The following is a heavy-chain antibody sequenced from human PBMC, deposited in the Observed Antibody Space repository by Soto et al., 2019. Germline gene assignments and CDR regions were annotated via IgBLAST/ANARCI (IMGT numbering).Heavy chain of an antibody. CDR2: IYYSGST. CDR1: GGSISSYY. Sequence: SETLSLTCTVSGGSISSYYWSWVRQPPGKGLEWIGYIYYSGSTNYNPSLKSRVTISVDTSKNQLSLKLSSVTAADTAVYYCARSVVVTAINWFDPWGQGTLVTVSS. CDR3: ARSVVVTAINWFDP. J-gene: IGHJ5*02. V-gene: IGHV4-59*01. D-gene: IGHD2-21*02.